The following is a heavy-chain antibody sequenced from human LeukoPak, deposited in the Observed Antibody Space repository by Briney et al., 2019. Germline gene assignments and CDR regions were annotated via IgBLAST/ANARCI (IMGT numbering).Heavy chain of an antibody. CDR1: GGSISSGDYY. Sequence: SQTLSLTCTVSGGSISSGDYYWSWIRQPPGKGLEWIGYIYYSGSTYYNPYLKSRVTISVDTSKNQFSLKLSSVTAADTAAYYCAKLSVGILFHAFDIWGQGTMVTVSS. D-gene: IGHD2-15*01. CDR2: IYYSGST. V-gene: IGHV4-30-4*01. CDR3: AKLSVGILFHAFDI. J-gene: IGHJ3*02.